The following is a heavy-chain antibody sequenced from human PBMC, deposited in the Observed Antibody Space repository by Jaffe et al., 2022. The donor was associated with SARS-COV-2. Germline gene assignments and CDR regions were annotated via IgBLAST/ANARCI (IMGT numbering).Heavy chain of an antibody. CDR2: ISYDGSNE. D-gene: IGHD3-22*01. J-gene: IGHJ6*02. Sequence: QVQLVESGGGLVQPGRSLRLSCAASGFTFSNFGMHWVRQAPGKGLEWVALISYDGSNENYADSMKGRFTISRDNSKNTLYLQMSSLRAEDTAVYYCAKDAVTYNFDKSGYPTSLDVWGQGTTVTVSS. V-gene: IGHV3-30*18. CDR1: GFTFSNFG. CDR3: AKDAVTYNFDKSGYPTSLDV.